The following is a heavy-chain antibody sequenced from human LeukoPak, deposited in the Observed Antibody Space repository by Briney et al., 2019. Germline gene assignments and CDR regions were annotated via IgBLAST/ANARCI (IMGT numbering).Heavy chain of an antibody. CDR2: VSGSGGNT. CDR3: AKDGGYGGNPVLPYSYYGMDV. V-gene: IGHV3-23*01. CDR1: GFIFNNYA. J-gene: IGHJ6*02. Sequence: GGSLRLSCAVSGFIFNNYAMSWVRQAPGKGLEWVSAVSGSGGNTYYADSVKGRFTSSRDNSKSTLYLQMNSLRAEDTAVYYCAKDGGYGGNPVLPYSYYGMDVWGQGTTVTVSS. D-gene: IGHD4-23*01.